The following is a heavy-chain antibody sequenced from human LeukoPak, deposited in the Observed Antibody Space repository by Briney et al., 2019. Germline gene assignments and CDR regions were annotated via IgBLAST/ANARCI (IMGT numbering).Heavy chain of an antibody. CDR1: GYSFTNCW. CDR2: IYPGDSDT. J-gene: IGHJ4*02. V-gene: IGHV5-51*01. Sequence: GESLKTCSKGSGYSFTNCWICGGRQMPGKGLEWVGIIYPGDSDTRYSPSFQGQVTISADKSISTAYLQWSSLKALDTAMYYCARQGQFDYWGQGTLVTVSS. CDR3: ARQGQFDY.